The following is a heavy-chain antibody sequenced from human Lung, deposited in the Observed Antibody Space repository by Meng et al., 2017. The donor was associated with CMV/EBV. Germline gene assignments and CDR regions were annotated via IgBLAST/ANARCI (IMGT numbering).Heavy chain of an antibody. D-gene: IGHD5-24*01. J-gene: IGHJ3*01. CDR1: GYSFTKNW. CDR3: ARLGGDGYLDAFDF. CDR2: IYPGDFDT. V-gene: IGHV5-51*01. Sequence: XVSXKATGYSFTKNWIGWVRQMPGKGLEWMGVIYPGDFDTRYSPSFRGQVTISADRSITPAYLQWSSLKASDTAMYYCARLGGDGYLDAFDFWGKGTMVTVSS.